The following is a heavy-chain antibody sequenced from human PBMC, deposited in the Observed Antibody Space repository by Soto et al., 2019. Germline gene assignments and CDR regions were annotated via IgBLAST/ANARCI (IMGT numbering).Heavy chain of an antibody. CDR1: GFNFSRSW. CDR2: MKEDGSEK. Sequence: HPGGPLRLSCEASGFNFSRSWMSWVRQAPGKGLEWVANMKEDGSEKYYADSVRGRFTISRDNAKNSVHLQMNSLRVEDTAVYYCARGFYTDYWGQGALVTVSS. J-gene: IGHJ4*02. CDR3: ARGFYTDY. V-gene: IGHV3-7*01. D-gene: IGHD3-3*01.